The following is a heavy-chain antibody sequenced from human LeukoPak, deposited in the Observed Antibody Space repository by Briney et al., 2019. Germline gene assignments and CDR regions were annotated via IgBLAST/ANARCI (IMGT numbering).Heavy chain of an antibody. D-gene: IGHD6-13*01. CDR3: AKSGIAAAGQRGYFDY. V-gene: IGHV3-30*18. CDR2: ISYDGSNK. CDR1: GFTFSSYG. Sequence: GGSLRLSCAASGFTFSSYGMHWVRQAPGKGLECVAVISYDGSNKYYADSVKGRFTISRDNSKNTVYLQMNSLRGEDTAVYYCAKSGIAAAGQRGYFDYWGQGTLVTVSS. J-gene: IGHJ4*02.